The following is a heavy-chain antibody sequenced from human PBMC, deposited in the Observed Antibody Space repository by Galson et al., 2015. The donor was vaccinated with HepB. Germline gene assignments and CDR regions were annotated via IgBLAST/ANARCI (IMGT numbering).Heavy chain of an antibody. CDR1: GFTFSSYA. Sequence: SLRLSCAASGFTFSSYAMSWVRQAPGKGLEWVSAISGSGGSTYYADSVKGRFTISRDNSKNTLYLQMNSLRAEDTAVYYCAKAYCSSTSCYLGDYYGMDVWGQGTTVTVSS. J-gene: IGHJ6*02. D-gene: IGHD2-2*01. CDR2: ISGSGGST. CDR3: AKAYCSSTSCYLGDYYGMDV. V-gene: IGHV3-23*01.